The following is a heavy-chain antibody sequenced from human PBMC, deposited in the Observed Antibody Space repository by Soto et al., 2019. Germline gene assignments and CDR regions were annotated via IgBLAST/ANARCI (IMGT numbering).Heavy chain of an antibody. V-gene: IGHV3-30*03. CDR3: ARDARQGDFDY. CDR1: GFTFSSYG. Sequence: GGSLRLSCAASGFTFSSYGMHWVRQAPGKGLEWVAVISYDGSNKYYADSVKGRFTISRDNAKNTLYLQMNSLRAEDTAVYYCARDARQGDFDYWGQGTLVTVSS. CDR2: ISYDGSNK. J-gene: IGHJ4*02.